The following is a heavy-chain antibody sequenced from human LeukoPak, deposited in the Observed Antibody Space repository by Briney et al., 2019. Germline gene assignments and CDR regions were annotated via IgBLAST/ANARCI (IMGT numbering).Heavy chain of an antibody. CDR3: AHQYSSIWSVGDS. J-gene: IGHJ4*02. V-gene: IGHV4-38-2*01. Sequence: SETLSLTCAVSGYFISSGYYWGWMRQPPGKGLEWIGSIYHSGSTYYNPSLKSRVTMSVDTSKNQFSLQLTSVTAADTAVYFCAHQYSSIWSVGDSWGQGTLVTVSS. CDR2: IYHSGST. CDR1: GYFISSGYY. D-gene: IGHD6-13*01.